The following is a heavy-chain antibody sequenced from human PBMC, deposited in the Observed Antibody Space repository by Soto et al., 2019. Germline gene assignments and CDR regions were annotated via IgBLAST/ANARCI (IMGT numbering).Heavy chain of an antibody. CDR2: IIAIFGNT. V-gene: IGHV1-69*05. Sequence: GASVKVSCKASGGTFSSYAISWVRQAPGQRLEWMGWIIAIFGNTKYSQKFQGRVTITRDTSASTAYMELNSLRAEDTAVYYCARDSRYFDWSPGAFDIWGQGTMVTVSS. D-gene: IGHD3-9*01. CDR1: GGTFSSYA. CDR3: ARDSRYFDWSPGAFDI. J-gene: IGHJ3*02.